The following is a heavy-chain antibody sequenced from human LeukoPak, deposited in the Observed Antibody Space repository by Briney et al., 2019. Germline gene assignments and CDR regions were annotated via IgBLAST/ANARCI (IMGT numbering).Heavy chain of an antibody. CDR2: ISGYNGNT. J-gene: IGHJ6*03. Sequence: ASVKVSCKASGYTFTSYGISWVRQAPGQGLEWMGWISGYNGNTNYAQNLQGRVTMTTDTSTSTVYMELSSLRSEDTAVYYCARGTYYCSSTSCYHYYYMDVWGKGTTVTVSS. V-gene: IGHV1-18*01. D-gene: IGHD2-2*01. CDR3: ARGTYYCSSTSCYHYYYMDV. CDR1: GYTFTSYG.